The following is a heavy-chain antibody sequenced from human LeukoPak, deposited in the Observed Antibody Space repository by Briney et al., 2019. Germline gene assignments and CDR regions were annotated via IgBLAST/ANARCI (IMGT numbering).Heavy chain of an antibody. V-gene: IGHV6-1*01. Sequence: SQTLSLTCAISGDSVSSNRATCNWIRQSPSRGLEWLGRTYYRSKWYNDDAVSVKSRVTISPDTTKNQFSLQLNSVTPEDTAVYYCARVQDGAFGVWGQGTMVTVSS. CDR1: GDSVSSNRAT. CDR2: TYYRSKWYN. D-gene: IGHD5-24*01. J-gene: IGHJ3*01. CDR3: ARVQDGAFGV.